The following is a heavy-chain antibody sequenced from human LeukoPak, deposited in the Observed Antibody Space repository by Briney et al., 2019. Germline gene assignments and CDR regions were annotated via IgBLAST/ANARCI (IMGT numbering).Heavy chain of an antibody. Sequence: AESLKISCKGSGYSITSYWIGWVRPLPGEGLEWMGIIYPGDSDTRYSPSFQGQVTISADKSISTAYLQWSSLKASDTAMYYCARGFENGDFYFDYWGQGTLVTVSS. V-gene: IGHV5-51*01. D-gene: IGHD4-17*01. CDR1: GYSITSYW. J-gene: IGHJ4*02. CDR2: IYPGDSDT. CDR3: ARGFENGDFYFDY.